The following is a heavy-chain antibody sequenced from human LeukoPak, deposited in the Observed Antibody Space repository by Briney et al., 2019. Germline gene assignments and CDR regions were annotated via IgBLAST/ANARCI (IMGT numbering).Heavy chain of an antibody. D-gene: IGHD5-12*01. CDR2: IKQDGSEK. J-gene: IGHJ4*02. CDR1: GFTFISYW. V-gene: IGHV3-7*03. Sequence: GSLRLSCAASGFTFISYWMSWVRQAPGKGLVWVANIKQDGSEKYYVDSVKGRFTISRDNAKNSLYLQMNSLRAEDTAVYYCARGFSGYDFYFDYWGQGTLVTVSS. CDR3: ARGFSGYDFYFDY.